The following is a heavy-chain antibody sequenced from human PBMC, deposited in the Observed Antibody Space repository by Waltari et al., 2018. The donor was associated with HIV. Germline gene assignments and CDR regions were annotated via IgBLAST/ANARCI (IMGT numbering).Heavy chain of an antibody. CDR3: ARVGSALLWFGELLNFDY. Sequence: QVQLVQSGAEVKKPGASVKVSCKASGYTFTSYGISWVRQAPGQGLERMGWISAYKGNTNYAQKLQGRVTMTTDNSTSTAYMELRSLRSDDTAVYYCARVGSALLWFGELLNFDYWGQGTLVTVSS. CDR2: ISAYKGNT. V-gene: IGHV1-18*01. D-gene: IGHD3-10*01. J-gene: IGHJ4*02. CDR1: GYTFTSYG.